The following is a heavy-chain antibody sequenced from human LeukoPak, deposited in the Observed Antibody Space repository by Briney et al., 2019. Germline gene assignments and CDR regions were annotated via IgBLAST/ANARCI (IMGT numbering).Heavy chain of an antibody. Sequence: GGSLTLSCAASGLTFSGNYMSWVRQAPGKGLEWVSVIHSGGSMYYADPVKGRFTISRDIYQNTVYPQLNSLRPEDTAVYYCAGSGIYLTYWGQGTLVTVSS. CDR3: AGSGIYLTY. V-gene: IGHV3-66*02. CDR2: IHSGGSM. D-gene: IGHD1-26*01. CDR1: GLTFSGNY. J-gene: IGHJ4*02.